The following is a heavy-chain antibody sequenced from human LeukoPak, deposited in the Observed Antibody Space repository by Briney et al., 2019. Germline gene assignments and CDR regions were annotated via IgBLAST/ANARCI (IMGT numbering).Heavy chain of an antibody. J-gene: IGHJ4*02. V-gene: IGHV3-30*18. CDR2: ISYNGINE. Sequence: GGSLTLSCAASGFIFSTYGMLWVRQAPGKGLEWMAVISYNGINEYYADSVKGRFTISRDNSKSTLPLQMKSLRAEDTAVYCCAKVRWDNSGWYYLDSWGQGTLVTVSS. D-gene: IGHD6-19*01. CDR3: AKVRWDNSGWYYLDS. CDR1: GFIFSTYG.